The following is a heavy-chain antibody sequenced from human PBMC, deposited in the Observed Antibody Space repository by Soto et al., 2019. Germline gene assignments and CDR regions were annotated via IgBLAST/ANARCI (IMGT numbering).Heavy chain of an antibody. V-gene: IGHV4-39*01. D-gene: IGHD3-22*01. J-gene: IGHJ3*02. CDR2: IYYSGST. CDR3: ANHRNAYYYDSSGYPDAFDI. CDR1: GGSISSSSYY. Sequence: SATLSLTCTVSGGSISSSSYYWGWIRQPPGKGLEWIGSIYYSGSTYYNPSLKSRVTISVDTSKNQFSLKLSSVTAADTAVYYCANHRNAYYYDSSGYPDAFDIWGQGTMVT.